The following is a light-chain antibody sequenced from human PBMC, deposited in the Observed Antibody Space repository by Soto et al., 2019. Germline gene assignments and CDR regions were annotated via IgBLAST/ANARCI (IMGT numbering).Light chain of an antibody. CDR2: ESS. J-gene: IGLJ2*01. CDR1: SSNIGAEYD. Sequence: QSVLTQPSSVSGAPGQTVTISCTGSSSNIGAEYDVHWYQQLPGGAPKLLIYESSDRLSGVPDRFSGSKSGASASLAITGLQAEDEANYYCQSYDSSLRVVVFGGGTKLTVL. CDR3: QSYDSSLRVVV. V-gene: IGLV1-40*01.